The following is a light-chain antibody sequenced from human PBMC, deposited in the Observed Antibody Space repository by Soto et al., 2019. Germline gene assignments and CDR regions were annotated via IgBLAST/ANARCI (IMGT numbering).Light chain of an antibody. CDR2: DVS. V-gene: IGLV2-11*01. Sequence: QSALTQPPSVSGSPGQSVTISCTGTSSDIGGYNYVSWYQQLPGKAPKVMIYDVSKRPSGVPDRFSGSNSGNTASLTSSGLQAEDEADYYCCSYAGTTHVFGTGTKLTVL. CDR1: SSDIGGYNY. CDR3: CSYAGTTHV. J-gene: IGLJ1*01.